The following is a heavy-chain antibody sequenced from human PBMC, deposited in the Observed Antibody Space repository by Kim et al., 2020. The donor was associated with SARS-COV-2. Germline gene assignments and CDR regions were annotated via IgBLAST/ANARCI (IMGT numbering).Heavy chain of an antibody. D-gene: IGHD4-17*01. CDR1: GGSVSSGSYY. CDR3: ARTYGDYGMDV. V-gene: IGHV4-61*01. CDR2: IYYSGST. Sequence: SETLSLTCTVSGGSVSSGSYYWSWIRQPPGKGLEWIGYIYYSGSTNYNPSLKSRVTISVDTSKNQFSLKLSSVTAADTAVYYCARTYGDYGMDVWVHVTT. J-gene: IGHJ6*02.